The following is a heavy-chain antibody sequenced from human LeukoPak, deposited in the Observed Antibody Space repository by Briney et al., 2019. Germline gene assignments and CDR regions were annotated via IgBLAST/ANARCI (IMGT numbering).Heavy chain of an antibody. CDR1: GFTFSSYA. D-gene: IGHD5-18*01. CDR3: AKDRDRTAMPQDFDY. J-gene: IGHJ4*02. Sequence: GGSLRLSCAVSGFTFSSYAMSWVRQAPGKGLEWVSTISGSGGTTYYADSVKGRFTISRDNSKNTLYLQMNSLRAEDMAVYYCAKDRDRTAMPQDFDYWGQGTLVTVSS. V-gene: IGHV3-23*01. CDR2: ISGSGGTT.